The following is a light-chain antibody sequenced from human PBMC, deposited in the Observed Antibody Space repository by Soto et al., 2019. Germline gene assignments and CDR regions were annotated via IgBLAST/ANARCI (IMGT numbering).Light chain of an antibody. CDR2: DAS. J-gene: IGKJ5*01. CDR1: QSVSIY. CDR3: QQYKKWPMT. Sequence: EIVLTQSLATLSLSPRERATLSCRASQSVSIYLAWYQQRPGQAPRLLIYDASNRATGIPARFSGGGSGTEFTLTCISLQSEDSAFYYCQQYKKWPMTVGQ. V-gene: IGKV3-11*01.